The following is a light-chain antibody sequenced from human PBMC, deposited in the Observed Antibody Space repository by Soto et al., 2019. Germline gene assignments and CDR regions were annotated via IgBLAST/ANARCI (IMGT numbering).Light chain of an antibody. CDR3: FSYAGRDTLVV. Sequence: QSALTQPASVSGSPGQSITISCTGTSSDLGSYNLVSWYQHHPGTAPKLIMYEATKRPSGISSRFSGSKSGYTASLTISGLQAEDEAFYSCFSYAGRDTLVVSGGGTQLTVL. J-gene: IGLJ2*01. CDR2: EAT. V-gene: IGLV2-23*01. CDR1: SSDLGSYNL.